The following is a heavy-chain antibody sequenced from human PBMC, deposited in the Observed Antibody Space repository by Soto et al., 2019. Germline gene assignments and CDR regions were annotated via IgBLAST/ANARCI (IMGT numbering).Heavy chain of an antibody. CDR3: TIGSWSGEVFDI. D-gene: IGHD3-10*01. CDR2: IIPMLGIA. J-gene: IGHJ3*02. V-gene: IGHV1-69*02. CDR1: GGTFSTYS. Sequence: QVQLVQSGAEVKKPGSSVKVSCKDSGGTFSTYSMFWVRQAPGQGLEWMGRIIPMLGIANYAQRFQDRVTITADKSTATAYMELSSLRSDDTALYYWTIGSWSGEVFDIWGQGTRVTVSS.